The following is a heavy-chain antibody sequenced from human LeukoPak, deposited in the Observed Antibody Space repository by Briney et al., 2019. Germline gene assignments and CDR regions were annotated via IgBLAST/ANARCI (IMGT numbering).Heavy chain of an antibody. Sequence: GGSLRLSCAASGFTVSSNYMTWVRQAPGKGLEWVANIKQDGSEKYFVDSVKGRFTISRDNAKNSLYLQMNSLRVDDTAVYYCARSRSVVLITPLGYWGQGTLVTVSS. J-gene: IGHJ1*01. V-gene: IGHV3-7*03. CDR2: IKQDGSEK. CDR3: ARSRSVVLITPLGY. D-gene: IGHD3-22*01. CDR1: GFTVSSNY.